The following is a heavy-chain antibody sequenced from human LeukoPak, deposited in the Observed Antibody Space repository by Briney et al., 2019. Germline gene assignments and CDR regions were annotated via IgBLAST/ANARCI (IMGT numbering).Heavy chain of an antibody. V-gene: IGHV3-7*04. CDR3: ARGLFYFQY. Sequence: GGSLRLSCVASGFTFSTYWMSWVRQAPGKGLEWVANIKQDGSEKYYVDSVKGRFTISRDNAKNSLYLQMNSLRAEDTAVYYCARGLFYFQYWGQGTLVTVSS. CDR2: IKQDGSEK. D-gene: IGHD3-16*01. J-gene: IGHJ1*01. CDR1: GFTFSTYW.